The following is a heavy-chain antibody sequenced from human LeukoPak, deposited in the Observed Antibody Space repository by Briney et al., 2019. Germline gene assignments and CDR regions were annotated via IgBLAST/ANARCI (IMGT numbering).Heavy chain of an antibody. CDR1: VVSMNGYY. CDR2: VDSSGNT. CDR3: ARQFLVGSTFHAFDL. Sequence: PSETLSLTCSVSVVSMNGYYWSWLRQSAGNRLEWIGHVDSSGNTNYNPSLESRVTMSVDTSKKQFSFKLTSVTAADMAVYFCARQFLVGSTFHAFDLWGQGTRVTVSS. V-gene: IGHV4-4*07. D-gene: IGHD1-26*01. J-gene: IGHJ3*01.